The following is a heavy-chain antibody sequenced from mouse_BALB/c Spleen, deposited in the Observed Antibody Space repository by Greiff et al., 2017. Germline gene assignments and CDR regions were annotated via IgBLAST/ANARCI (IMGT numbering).Heavy chain of an antibody. CDR3: ARSGYYYGSSYAMDY. J-gene: IGHJ4*01. D-gene: IGHD1-1*01. CDR2: INPSNGRT. CDR1: GYTFTSYW. Sequence: QVQLQQPGAELVKPGASVKLSCKASGYTFTSYWMHWVKQRPGQGLEWIGEINPSNGRTNYNEKFKSKATLTVDKSSSTAYMQLSSLTSEDSAVYYCARSGYYYGSSYAMDYWGQGTPVTVSS. V-gene: IGHV1S81*02.